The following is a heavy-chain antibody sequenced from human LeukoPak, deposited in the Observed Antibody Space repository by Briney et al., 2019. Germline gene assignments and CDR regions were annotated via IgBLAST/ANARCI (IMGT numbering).Heavy chain of an antibody. CDR1: GFTFSDYY. Sequence: GGSLRLSCAASGFTFSDYYMSWIRQAPGKGLEWVSYISSSGSTIYYADSVKGRFTISRDNAKNSLYLQMNSLRAEDTAVYYCAREPIVGATTYGSLDPWGQGTLVTVSS. J-gene: IGHJ5*02. V-gene: IGHV3-11*04. D-gene: IGHD1-26*01. CDR2: ISSSGSTI. CDR3: AREPIVGATTYGSLDP.